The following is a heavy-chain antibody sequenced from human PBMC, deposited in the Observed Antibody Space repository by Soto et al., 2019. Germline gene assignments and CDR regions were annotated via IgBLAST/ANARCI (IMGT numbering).Heavy chain of an antibody. V-gene: IGHV3-23*01. Sequence: PGGSLRLSCAASGFTFSSYSMSWVRQAPGKGLEWVSAISGSGGSTYYADSVKGRFTISRDNSKNTLYLQMNSLRAEDTAVYYCVLSAGYYPEYFQHWGQGTLVTVSS. J-gene: IGHJ1*01. CDR1: GFTFSSYS. D-gene: IGHD3-3*01. CDR2: ISGSGGST. CDR3: VLSAGYYPEYFQH.